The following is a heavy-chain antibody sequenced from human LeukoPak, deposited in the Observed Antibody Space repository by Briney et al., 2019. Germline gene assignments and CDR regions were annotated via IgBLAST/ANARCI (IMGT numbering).Heavy chain of an antibody. CDR3: AMGLRLGELSL. J-gene: IGHJ4*02. V-gene: IGHV4-39*01. D-gene: IGHD3-16*02. Sequence: SETLSLTCTVSGDSISSRDYWWGWLRQPPGKGLEWIGSIYYSESIYYNPSLKSRVTISVETFKNQFSLRLSSVTAADTALYYCAMGLRLGELSLWGQGTLVTVSS. CDR1: GDSISSRDYW. CDR2: IYYSESI.